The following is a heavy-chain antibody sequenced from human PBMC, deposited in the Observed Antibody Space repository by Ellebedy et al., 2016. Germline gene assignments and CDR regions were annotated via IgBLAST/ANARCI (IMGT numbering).Heavy chain of an antibody. CDR2: INHSGST. CDR1: GGSISSGGYY. Sequence: SETLSLTCTVSGGSISSGGYYWSWIRQPPGKGLEWIGEINHSGSTNYNPSLKSRVTISVDTSKNQFSLKLSSVTAADTAAYYCESTGKDGDSSWPLPGDYWGQGTLVTVSS. CDR3: ESTGKDGDSSWPLPGDY. J-gene: IGHJ4*02. D-gene: IGHD6-13*01. V-gene: IGHV4-39*07.